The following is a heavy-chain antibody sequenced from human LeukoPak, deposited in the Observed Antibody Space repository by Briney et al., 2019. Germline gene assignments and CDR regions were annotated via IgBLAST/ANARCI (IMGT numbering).Heavy chain of an antibody. Sequence: SETLSLTCTVSGGSISSYYWSWIRQPPGKGPEWIGYIYYSGSTNYNPSLKSRVTISVDTSKNQFSLKLSSVTAADTAVYYCARDGHGWFDPWGQGTLVTVSS. CDR2: IYYSGST. V-gene: IGHV4-59*01. CDR3: ARDGHGWFDP. J-gene: IGHJ5*02. CDR1: GGSISSYY.